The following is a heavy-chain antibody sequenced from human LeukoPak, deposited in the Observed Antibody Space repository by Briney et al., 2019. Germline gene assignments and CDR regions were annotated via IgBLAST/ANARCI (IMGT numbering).Heavy chain of an antibody. D-gene: IGHD6-13*01. Sequence: SETLSLTCVVYGGSFSVYYWSWIRQPPGKGLEWIGEVNDSGSTNYNPSLKSRVTLSVDTSKNQFSLKLSSVTAADTAVYYCARGLGIAAAIDCWGQGTLVTASS. CDR1: GGSFSVYY. J-gene: IGHJ4*02. CDR3: ARGLGIAAAIDC. V-gene: IGHV4-34*01. CDR2: VNDSGST.